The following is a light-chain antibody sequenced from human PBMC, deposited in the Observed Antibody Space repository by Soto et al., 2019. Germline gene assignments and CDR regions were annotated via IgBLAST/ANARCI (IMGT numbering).Light chain of an antibody. V-gene: IGKV1-9*01. J-gene: IGKJ4*01. CDR1: QGISRY. CDR3: QQLNTYPVT. Sequence: DVQMTHTPASLAASAREGVTSTCRASQGISRYLAWYQQKPGRAPQLLISAASTLQSGVPSRFSGSGSGTHFTLVISSLQPEDFATYYCQQLNTYPVTFGGGTKVDIK. CDR2: AAS.